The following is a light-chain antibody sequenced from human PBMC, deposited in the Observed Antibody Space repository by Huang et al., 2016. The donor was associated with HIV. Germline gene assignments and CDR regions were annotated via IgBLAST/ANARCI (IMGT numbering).Light chain of an antibody. Sequence: DIQMTQSPSTLSASVGDRVTITCRASQSISSLLAWYQQKPGKAPTLLIYKSSNLKTGAQSRFSGRGSGTEFTLTISSLQPDDFATYFCQQYSTYSWTFGQGTKVEL. CDR2: KSS. CDR3: QQYSTYSWT. V-gene: IGKV1-5*03. J-gene: IGKJ1*01. CDR1: QSISSL.